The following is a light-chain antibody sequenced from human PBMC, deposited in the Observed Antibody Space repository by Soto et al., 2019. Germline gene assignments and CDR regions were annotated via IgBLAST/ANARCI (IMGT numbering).Light chain of an antibody. Sequence: GLTQSPDVLSLSPGQTATLSCRASESVDGYVAWYQQKAGQAPRLLIYDGFTRATGVAARFSGSGSATDFTLTISSLEPEDFAVYYCQQRARWPSTFGPGTKVEIK. CDR1: ESVDGY. V-gene: IGKV3-11*01. CDR3: QQRARWPST. J-gene: IGKJ2*02. CDR2: DGF.